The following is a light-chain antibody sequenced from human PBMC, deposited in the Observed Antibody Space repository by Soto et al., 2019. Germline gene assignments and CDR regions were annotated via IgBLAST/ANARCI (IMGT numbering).Light chain of an antibody. V-gene: IGKV3-20*01. CDR2: GAS. Sequence: EIVLTQSPGTLPLSPGERATLSCSASQSVSSRSLAWYQQKPGQAPRLLISGASSRAADIPDRFSGSGSGTDFTLNIKRLEPEDFAVYYCQQYDSSPRTFGQGTKVEIK. CDR1: QSVSSRS. J-gene: IGKJ1*01. CDR3: QQYDSSPRT.